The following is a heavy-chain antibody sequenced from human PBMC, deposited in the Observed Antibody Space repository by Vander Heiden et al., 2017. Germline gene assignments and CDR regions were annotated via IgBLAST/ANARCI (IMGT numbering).Heavy chain of an antibody. CDR2: IRAYDSNT. V-gene: IGHV1-18*01. D-gene: IGHD2-15*01. CDR1: GYTFTSHG. Sequence: QAQLVQSGAEVKKPGASGRVSCKASGYTFTSHGLGRVPQAPGQVHEWRGLIRAYDSNTNYTRKLQGRVTMTTNTSTSTAYMELRSLRSDDTAVYYCARDGDSGGTRWPFDYWGQGTLVTVSS. J-gene: IGHJ4*02. CDR3: ARDGDSGGTRWPFDY.